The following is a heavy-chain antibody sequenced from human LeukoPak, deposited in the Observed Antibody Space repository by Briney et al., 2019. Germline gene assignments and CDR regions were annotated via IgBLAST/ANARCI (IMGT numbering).Heavy chain of an antibody. V-gene: IGHV3-49*03. CDR1: GFTFGDYA. Sequence: GGSLRLSCTASGFTFGDYAMSWFRQAPGKGLEWVGFIRSKAYGGTTEYAASVKGRFTISRDDSKSIAYLQMNSLKTEDTAVYYCTREGSGWYNGYYFDYWGQGTLVTVSS. J-gene: IGHJ4*02. D-gene: IGHD6-19*01. CDR3: TREGSGWYNGYYFDY. CDR2: IRSKAYGGTT.